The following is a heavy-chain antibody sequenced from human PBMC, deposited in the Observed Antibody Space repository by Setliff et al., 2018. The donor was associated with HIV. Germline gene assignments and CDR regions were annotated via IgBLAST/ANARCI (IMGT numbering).Heavy chain of an antibody. Sequence: TSETLSLTCTVSGGSISSSSYYWGWTRQPPGKGLEWIGEIYHTGSTYYNPSLKSRVTISIDTSKNQFSLKLSSVTAADTAVYYCAREGARHYGSGRYHSWFDPWGQGTQVTVSS. D-gene: IGHD3-10*01. V-gene: IGHV4-39*07. J-gene: IGHJ5*02. CDR1: GGSISSSSYY. CDR2: IYHTGST. CDR3: AREGARHYGSGRYHSWFDP.